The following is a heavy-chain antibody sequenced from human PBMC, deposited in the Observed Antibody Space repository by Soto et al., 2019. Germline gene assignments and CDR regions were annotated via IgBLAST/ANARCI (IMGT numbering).Heavy chain of an antibody. CDR3: ARDRRPAALNWFDP. Sequence: GGSLRLSCAASGFSFSSYGMHWVRQAPGKGLEWVGVIWYDGNYKYYADSVKGRFTISRDTSKNTLYLQMNSLRAEDTAVYYCARDRRPAALNWFDPWGQGTLVTVSS. J-gene: IGHJ5*02. V-gene: IGHV3-33*01. CDR2: IWYDGNYK. CDR1: GFSFSSYG. D-gene: IGHD2-2*01.